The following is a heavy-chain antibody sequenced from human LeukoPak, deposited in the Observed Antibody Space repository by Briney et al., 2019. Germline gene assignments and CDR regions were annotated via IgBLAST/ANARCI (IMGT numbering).Heavy chain of an antibody. J-gene: IGHJ4*02. V-gene: IGHV3-33*06. CDR2: IWYDGSNK. CDR3: AKVVPPSTYYYDSSGSYYFDY. CDR1: GFTFSNYG. D-gene: IGHD3-22*01. Sequence: GGSLRLSCAASGFTFSNYGMHWVRQAPGKGLEWVALIWYDGSNKYYTDSVKGRLTISRDNSKNTLYLQMNSLRAEDTAVYYCAKVVPPSTYYYDSSGSYYFDYWGQGTLVTVSS.